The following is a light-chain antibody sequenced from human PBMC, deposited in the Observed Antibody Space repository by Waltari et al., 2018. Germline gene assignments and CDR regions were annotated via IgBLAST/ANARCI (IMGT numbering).Light chain of an antibody. V-gene: IGKV3-15*01. Sequence: EIVMTQSPATLSVSPGERAPLSCRASQSVSSHLAWYQQKPGQAPRLLISGASTRTTGIPARFSGSGSGTEFTLTISSRHAEDFAIYYCQQYHSWPPIFTFGPGTKVDIK. CDR2: GAS. J-gene: IGKJ3*01. CDR1: QSVSSH. CDR3: QQYHSWPPIFT.